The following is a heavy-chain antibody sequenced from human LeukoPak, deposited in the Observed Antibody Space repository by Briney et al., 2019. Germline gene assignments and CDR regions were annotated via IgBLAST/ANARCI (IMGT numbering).Heavy chain of an antibody. CDR1: GFTFNIFG. J-gene: IGHJ3*02. D-gene: IGHD1-26*01. CDR2: ISGSGDST. V-gene: IGHV3-23*01. Sequence: GGSLRLSCATSGFTFNIFGMNGARRAPGKGLEWVSGISGSGDSTYYADSVKGRFTISRDNSKNTLYLQMNSLRVEDTAVYYCTKGGGVGVTGQWRVFDIWGQGTMVTVSS. CDR3: TKGGGVGVTGQWRVFDI.